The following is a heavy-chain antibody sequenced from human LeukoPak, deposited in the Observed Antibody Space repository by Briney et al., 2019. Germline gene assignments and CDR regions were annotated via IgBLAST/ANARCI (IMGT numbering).Heavy chain of an antibody. D-gene: IGHD6-19*01. J-gene: IGHJ4*02. CDR1: GGSVSSGSYY. Sequence: SETLSLTRTVSGGSVSSGSYYWSWIRQPPGKGLEWIGYIYYRGSTNYNPSLKSRVTISVDTSKNQFSLKLSSVTAADTAVYYCARHHVGDSSGWYYFDYWGQGTLVTVSS. CDR3: ARHHVGDSSGWYYFDY. V-gene: IGHV4-61*01. CDR2: IYYRGST.